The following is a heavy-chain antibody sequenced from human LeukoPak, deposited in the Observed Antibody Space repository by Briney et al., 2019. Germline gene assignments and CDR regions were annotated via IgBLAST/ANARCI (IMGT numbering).Heavy chain of an antibody. Sequence: PGASVKVSCKASGYTFTSYDISWVRQATGQGLEWMGWMNPNSGNTGYAQKFQGRVTMTRNTSISTAYMELSSLRSEDTAVYYCARGLGYYDFWSGYPTPNWFDPWGQGTLVTVSS. J-gene: IGHJ5*02. D-gene: IGHD3-3*01. CDR3: ARGLGYYDFWSGYPTPNWFDP. CDR2: MNPNSGNT. V-gene: IGHV1-8*01. CDR1: GYTFTSYD.